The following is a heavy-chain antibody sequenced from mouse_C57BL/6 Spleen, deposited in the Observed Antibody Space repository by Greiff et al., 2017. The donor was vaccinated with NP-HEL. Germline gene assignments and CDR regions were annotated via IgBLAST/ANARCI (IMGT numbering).Heavy chain of an antibody. CDR1: GYTFTDYY. CDR3: ARWYGYDEGRDY. Sequence: EVQLQQSGPELVKPGASVKISCKASGYTFTDYYMNWVKQSHGKSLEWIGDINPNNGGTSYNQKFKGKATLTVDKSSSTAYMGLRSLTSEDSAVYYCARWYGYDEGRDYWGQGTTLTVSS. CDR2: INPNNGGT. V-gene: IGHV1-26*01. J-gene: IGHJ2*01. D-gene: IGHD2-2*01.